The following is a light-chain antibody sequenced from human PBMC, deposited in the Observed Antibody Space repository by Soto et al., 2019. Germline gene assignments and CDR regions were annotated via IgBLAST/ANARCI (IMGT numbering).Light chain of an antibody. V-gene: IGKV3-20*01. CDR2: GAS. J-gene: IGKJ4*01. CDR3: QHYGSSPLP. CDR1: QSVSSSY. Sequence: EIVLTQSPGTLSLSPGERATLSCRASQSVSSSYLGWYQQKPGQAPRLLIYGASNRATGIPDRFSGIGSGTDFTLTISRLEPEDFAVYYCQHYGSSPLPFGEGTKVEIK.